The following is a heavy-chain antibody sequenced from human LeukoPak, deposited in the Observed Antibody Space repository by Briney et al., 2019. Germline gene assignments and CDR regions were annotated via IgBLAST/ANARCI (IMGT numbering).Heavy chain of an antibody. V-gene: IGHV4-59*12. Sequence: SETLSLTCTASGGSISSYYWSWIRQPPGKGLEWIGYIYYSGSTNYNPSLKSRVTISVDTSKNQFSLKLSSVTAADTAVYYCARGNRIVATSQQPRGLDYWGQGTLVTVSS. CDR3: ARGNRIVATSQQPRGLDY. CDR1: GGSISSYY. D-gene: IGHD5-12*01. J-gene: IGHJ4*02. CDR2: IYYSGST.